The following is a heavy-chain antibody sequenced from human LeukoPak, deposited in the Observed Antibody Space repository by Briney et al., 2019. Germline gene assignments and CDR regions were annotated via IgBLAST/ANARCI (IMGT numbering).Heavy chain of an antibody. CDR3: ATTGTTVVTYFDY. CDR1: GFTFSSYS. D-gene: IGHD4-23*01. CDR2: ISSSSSTI. J-gene: IGHJ4*02. V-gene: IGHV3-48*01. Sequence: GGSLRLSCAASGFTFSSYSMSWVRQAPGKGLEWVSYISSSSSTIYYADSVKGRFTISRDNAKNSLYLQMNSLRAEDTAVYYCATTGTTVVTYFDYWGQGTLVTVSS.